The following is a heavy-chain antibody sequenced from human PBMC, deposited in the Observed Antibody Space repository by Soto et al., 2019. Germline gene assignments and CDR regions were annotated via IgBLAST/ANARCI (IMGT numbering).Heavy chain of an antibody. CDR3: AANPRTTDYDFDY. Sequence: GASVKVSCKASGFTFTSSAVQWVRQARGQRLEWIGWIVVGSGNTNYAQKFQERVTITRDMSTSTAYMELSSLRSEDTAVYYCAANPRTTDYDFDYWGQGTLVTVSS. D-gene: IGHD1-7*01. V-gene: IGHV1-58*01. CDR1: GFTFTSSA. J-gene: IGHJ4*02. CDR2: IVVGSGNT.